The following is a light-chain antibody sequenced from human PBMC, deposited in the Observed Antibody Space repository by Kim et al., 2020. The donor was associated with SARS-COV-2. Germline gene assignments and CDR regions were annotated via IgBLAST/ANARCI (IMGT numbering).Light chain of an antibody. J-gene: IGKJ1*01. V-gene: IGKV3-20*01. CDR1: QSVSSSY. CDR3: QQYDRPPWT. Sequence: SPGERATPSCRASQSVSSSYIALYQQKPGQAPRLLIYGASSGATGIPDRFRGSGSGTDFTLTISRLEPEDFAVYYCQQYDRPPWTFGQGTKVDIK. CDR2: GAS.